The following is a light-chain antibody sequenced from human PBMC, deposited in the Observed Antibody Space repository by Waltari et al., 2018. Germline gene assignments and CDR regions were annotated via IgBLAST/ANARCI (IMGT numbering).Light chain of an antibody. Sequence: DIQKTRSPSTLSASVRDQVTNHCRTSQNINSWLAWYQQKPGKAPKLLIYKASSLESGFPSRFSGSGSGTEFTLTIASLQPDDFATYFCQHYNNYSPWTFGQGTKVEVK. J-gene: IGKJ1*01. CDR1: QNINSW. CDR2: KAS. V-gene: IGKV1-5*03. CDR3: QHYNNYSPWT.